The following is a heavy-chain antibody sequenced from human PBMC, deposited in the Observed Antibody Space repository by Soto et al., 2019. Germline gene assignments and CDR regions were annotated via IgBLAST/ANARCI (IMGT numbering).Heavy chain of an antibody. CDR2: IKSKTDGGTT. V-gene: IGHV3-15*01. J-gene: IGHJ4*02. D-gene: IGHD3-10*01. CDR1: GFTFSNAW. Sequence: GGSLRLSCAASGFTFSNAWMSWVRQAPGKGLEWVGRIKSKTDGGTTDYAAPVKGRFTISRDDSKNTLYLQMNSLKTEDTAVYYCTTDFDALLWFGDYGWGQGTLVTVSS. CDR3: TTDFDALLWFGDYG.